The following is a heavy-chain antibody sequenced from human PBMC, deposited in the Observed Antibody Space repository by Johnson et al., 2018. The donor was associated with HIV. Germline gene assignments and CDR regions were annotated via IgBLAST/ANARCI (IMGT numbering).Heavy chain of an antibody. J-gene: IGHJ3*01. V-gene: IGHV3-30-3*01. CDR3: ARGFCTSSSHCDAFDL. Sequence: QMQLVESGGGVVQPGRSLRLSCAASGFTFSSYAMHWVRQAPGKGLEWVAVISYDGSNKFYADYVKGRFTISRDNSKNKLYVQMNSLTTEDTAVYFCARGFCTSSSHCDAFDLWGQGTMVTVSS. CDR2: ISYDGSNK. D-gene: IGHD2-2*01. CDR1: GFTFSSYA.